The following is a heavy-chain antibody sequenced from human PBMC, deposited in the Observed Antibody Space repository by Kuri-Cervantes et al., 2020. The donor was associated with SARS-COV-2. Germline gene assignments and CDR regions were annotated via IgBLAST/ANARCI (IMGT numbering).Heavy chain of an antibody. CDR3: ASLLSGGGAHLYYFYMDA. D-gene: IGHD3-16*01. V-gene: IGHV3-21*01. CDR1: GFTFSTYS. J-gene: IGHJ6*03. Sequence: GGSLRLSCAASGFTFSTYSMTWVRQAPGKGLEWVSSIGSSSSQRYYVDSVKGRFTISRDNAKNSLYLQMNSLRAEDTAVYYCASLLSGGGAHLYYFYMDAWGKGTSVTVSS. CDR2: IGSSSSQR.